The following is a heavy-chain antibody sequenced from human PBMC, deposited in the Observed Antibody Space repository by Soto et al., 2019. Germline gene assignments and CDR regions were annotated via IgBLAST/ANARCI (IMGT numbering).Heavy chain of an antibody. Sequence: QVQLVQSGAEVKKPGSSVKVSCKASGGPLNKHAITWVRRAPGHGLEWLGGIIPMFGIPNYPQKFQGRVTITADALTNTFDIELHSLTSEDTAVYYCAGGGTSGWLKGAYDVLGQGTMVTVS. J-gene: IGHJ3*01. D-gene: IGHD6-13*01. CDR2: IIPMFGIP. CDR3: AGGGTSGWLKGAYDV. CDR1: GGPLNKHA. V-gene: IGHV1-69*01.